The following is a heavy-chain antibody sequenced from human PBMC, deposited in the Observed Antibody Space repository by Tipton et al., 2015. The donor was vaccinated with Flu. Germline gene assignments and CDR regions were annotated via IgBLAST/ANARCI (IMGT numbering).Heavy chain of an antibody. J-gene: IGHJ3*02. CDR3: ASSRVMAGYDI. V-gene: IGHV3-7*01. CDR1: GFTFSDYW. Sequence: SLRLSCEASGFTFSDYWMTWVRQAPGKGLEWVANMNQDGSKIYYVDSVKGRFTISRDNAKSTLHLQMNSLGVEDTALYYCASSRVMAGYDIWGQGTMVTVSS. CDR2: MNQDGSKI. D-gene: IGHD3-16*01.